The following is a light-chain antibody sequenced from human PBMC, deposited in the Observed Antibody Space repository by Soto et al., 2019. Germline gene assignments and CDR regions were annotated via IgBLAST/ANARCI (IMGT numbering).Light chain of an antibody. CDR2: GAS. V-gene: IGKV3-20*01. Sequence: EIVLTQSPGTLSLSPGERATLSCRASQSVSSSYLAWYQQKPGQAPRLLIYGASSRATGIPDRFSGSGSGTDFTLTISRLEPEDFAVYYCHQYGTSPFTFGPGIKVDIK. J-gene: IGKJ3*01. CDR1: QSVSSSY. CDR3: HQYGTSPFT.